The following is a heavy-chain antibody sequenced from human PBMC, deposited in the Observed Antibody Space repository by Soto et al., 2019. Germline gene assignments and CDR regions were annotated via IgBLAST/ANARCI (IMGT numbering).Heavy chain of an antibody. D-gene: IGHD3-16*02. Sequence: EVQLLESGGGLVQPGGSLRLSCAASGFTFSSSAMTWVRQAPGKGPEWVSVIYSGGSTYYADSVKGRFTISRDNSKNTLYLQMNSLRAEDTAVYYCARASMITVGGVIVTDYFDYWGQGTLVTVSS. J-gene: IGHJ4*02. CDR3: ARASMITVGGVIVTDYFDY. CDR2: IYSGGST. CDR1: GFTFSSSA. V-gene: IGHV3-66*01.